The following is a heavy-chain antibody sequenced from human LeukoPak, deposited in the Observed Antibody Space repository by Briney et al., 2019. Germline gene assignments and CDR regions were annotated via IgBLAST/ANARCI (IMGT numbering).Heavy chain of an antibody. V-gene: IGHV3-21*01. J-gene: IGHJ6*02. CDR2: ISSSSSYI. CDR3: ARAMPGDYGMDV. D-gene: IGHD2-2*01. Sequence: GGSLRLSCAASGFTFSSYSMNWVRQAPGKGLEWVSSISSSSSYIYYADSVKGRFTISRDNAKNSLYLQMNSLRAEDTAVYYCARAMPGDYGMDVWGQGTTVTVSS. CDR1: GFTFSSYS.